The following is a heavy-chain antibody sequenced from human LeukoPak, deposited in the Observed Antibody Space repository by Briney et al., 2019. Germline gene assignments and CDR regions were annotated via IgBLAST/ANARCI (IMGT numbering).Heavy chain of an antibody. CDR3: ATRWVLTGEPY. J-gene: IGHJ4*02. V-gene: IGHV4-4*02. Sequence: PSETLSLTCAVSGDSISSYEWYIWVRQPPGQGLEWIGEIHHSGSTNYNVSLKSRVTISLDKSKNQFSLDLTSVTAADTAVYYCATRWVLTGEPYWGQGTLVTVSS. CDR2: IHHSGST. D-gene: IGHD7-27*01. CDR1: GDSISSYEW.